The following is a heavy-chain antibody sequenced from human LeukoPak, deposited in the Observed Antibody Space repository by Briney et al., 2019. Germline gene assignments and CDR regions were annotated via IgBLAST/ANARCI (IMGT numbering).Heavy chain of an antibody. CDR2: ISGSGVAT. V-gene: IGHV3-23*01. D-gene: IGHD6-13*01. CDR3: AKDWAYRSSPGYYFDY. CDR1: GFTFSSYA. Sequence: GGSLRLSCAASGFTFSSYAVSWVRQAPGKGLEWVSSISGSGVATYSADSVKGRFTISRDNSKNTLYLQMNSLRAEDTAVYYSAKDWAYRSSPGYYFDYWGQGTLVTVSS. J-gene: IGHJ4*02.